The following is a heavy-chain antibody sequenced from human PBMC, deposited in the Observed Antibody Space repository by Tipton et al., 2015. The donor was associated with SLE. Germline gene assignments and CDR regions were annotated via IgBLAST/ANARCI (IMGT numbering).Heavy chain of an antibody. CDR2: IYPGDSDT. V-gene: IGHV5-51*01. CDR3: ARRPWGVGATSYFDY. D-gene: IGHD1-26*01. J-gene: IGHJ4*02. Sequence: VQLVQSGAEVKKPGESLKISCKGSGYSFTSYWIGWVRQMPGKGLEWMGIIYPGDSDTRYRPSFQGQVTISADKSISTAYLQWSSLKASDTAMYYCARRPWGVGATSYFDYWGQGTLVTVSS. CDR1: GYSFTSYW.